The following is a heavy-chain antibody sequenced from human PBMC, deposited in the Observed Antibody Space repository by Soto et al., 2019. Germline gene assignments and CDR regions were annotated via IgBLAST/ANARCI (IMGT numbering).Heavy chain of an antibody. V-gene: IGHV3-23*01. CDR3: AKDLSHCSGGSCYYAHIQYYYYMDV. CDR2: ISGSGGST. D-gene: IGHD2-15*01. J-gene: IGHJ6*03. CDR1: GFTFSSYA. Sequence: GGSLRLSCAASGFTFSSYAMSWVRQAPGKGLEWVSAISGSGGSTYYADSVKGRFTISRDNSKNTLYLQMNSLRAEDTAVYYCAKDLSHCSGGSCYYAHIQYYYYMDVWGKGTTVTVSS.